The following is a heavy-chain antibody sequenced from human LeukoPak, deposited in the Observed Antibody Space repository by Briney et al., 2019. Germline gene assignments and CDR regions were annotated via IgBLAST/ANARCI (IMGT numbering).Heavy chain of an antibody. D-gene: IGHD2-2*01. V-gene: IGHV3-23*01. CDR2: ISGSGDST. Sequence: GGSLRLSCAASGFTFSSYAMSWVRQAPGKGLEGVSSISGSGDSTYYADSVKGRFTISRDNSKNTLYLQMNSLRAENPAVYYCANSDGYCSSTSCFDYYFDFWGQGTLVTVSS. CDR3: ANSDGYCSSTSCFDYYFDF. J-gene: IGHJ4*02. CDR1: GFTFSSYA.